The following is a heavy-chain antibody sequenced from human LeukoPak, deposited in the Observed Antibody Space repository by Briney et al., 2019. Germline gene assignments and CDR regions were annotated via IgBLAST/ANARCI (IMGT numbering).Heavy chain of an antibody. D-gene: IGHD3-3*01. CDR3: ARDNDFWSGTKYGVDV. J-gene: IGHJ6*02. V-gene: IGHV3-48*01. CDR1: GFTFSSYS. CDR2: ISSSSSTI. Sequence: GGSLRLSCAASGFTFSSYSMNWVRQAPGKGLEWVSYISSSSSTIYYADSVKGRFTISRDNAKNSLYLQMNSLRAEDTAVYYCARDNDFWSGTKYGVDVWGQGTTVTVSS.